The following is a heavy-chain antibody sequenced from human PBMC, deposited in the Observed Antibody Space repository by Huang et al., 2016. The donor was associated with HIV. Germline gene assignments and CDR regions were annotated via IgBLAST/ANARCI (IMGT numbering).Heavy chain of an antibody. V-gene: IGHV5-51*01. CDR1: GYSFTSYW. J-gene: IGHJ4*02. D-gene: IGHD5-12*01. CDR2: IYPGDAYT. Sequence: EVQLVQSGAEVKKPGESLKTSCKGSGYSFTSYWIGWVREMPGKGLEWMGIIYPGDAYTRYSPSFQGQVTIPADKSISTAYLQWSSLKASDTAMYYCARQGSGDGYNYLIGGFDYWGQGTLVTVSS. CDR3: ARQGSGDGYNYLIGGFDY.